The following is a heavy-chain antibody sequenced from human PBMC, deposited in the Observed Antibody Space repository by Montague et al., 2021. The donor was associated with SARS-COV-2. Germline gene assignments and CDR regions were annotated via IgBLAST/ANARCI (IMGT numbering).Heavy chain of an antibody. CDR3: ARALFLSQDV. Sequence: SETLSLTCAVHVDSFIGCYWGWIRQPPGKGLQWIEEINDSGITNRYPSFKSRATISVDSSKKEFSLTLRSVTAADTGVYYCARALFLSQDVWGQGTTVIVSS. CDR2: INDSGIT. J-gene: IGHJ6*02. V-gene: IGHV4-34*04. CDR1: VDSFIGCY.